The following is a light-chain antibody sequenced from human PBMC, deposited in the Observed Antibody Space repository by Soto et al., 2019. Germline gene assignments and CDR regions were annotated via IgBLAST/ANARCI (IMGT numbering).Light chain of an antibody. V-gene: IGKV2-28*01. CDR3: MQALQSIN. J-gene: IGKJ5*01. CDR2: LGS. CDR1: QSLLHSNGYNY. Sequence: DIVITHSPLSLPVTPVDPASISCRSSQSLLHSNGYNYLDWYLQKPGQSPQLLIYLGSNRASGVPDRFSDSGSGTDFTLKISRVEAEDVGVYYCMQALQSINFGQGTRLEIK.